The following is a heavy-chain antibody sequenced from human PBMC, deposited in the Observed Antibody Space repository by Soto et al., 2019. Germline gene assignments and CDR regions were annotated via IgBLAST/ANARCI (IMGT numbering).Heavy chain of an antibody. V-gene: IGHV1-18*01. D-gene: IGHD6-6*01. CDR3: SRGTSIPASGDY. CDR2: VSAYNGER. Sequence: QVQLVQSGAEVKKPGASVKVSSKASGYTFTNYGINWVRQAPGQGLEWLGWVSAYNGERRYAQRVQARVIMTTDTSTTTAYMELRSLRSDDTAVYYCSRGTSIPASGDYWGQGTLVTVSS. CDR1: GYTFTNYG. J-gene: IGHJ4*01.